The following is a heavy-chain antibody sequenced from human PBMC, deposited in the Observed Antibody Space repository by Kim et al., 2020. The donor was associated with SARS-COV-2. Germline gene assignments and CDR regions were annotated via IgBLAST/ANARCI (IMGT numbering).Heavy chain of an antibody. CDR2: IYYSGNT. CDR3: ARSIITRVRGVIVVGEFYFDY. Sequence: SETLSLTCTVSGGFISSSSHYWGWIRQPPGKGLEWIGNIYYSGNTYYNPSLRSRVTISVDTSKNHFSLKLSSVTAADTAVYYCARSIITRVRGVIVVGEFYFDYWGQGTLVTVSS. J-gene: IGHJ4*02. CDR1: GGFISSSSHY. V-gene: IGHV4-39*02. D-gene: IGHD3-10*01.